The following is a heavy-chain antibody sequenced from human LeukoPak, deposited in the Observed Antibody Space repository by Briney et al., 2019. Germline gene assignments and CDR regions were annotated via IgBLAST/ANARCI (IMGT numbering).Heavy chain of an antibody. D-gene: IGHD1-1*01. CDR1: GASINNYY. CDR3: ARDTNWFDP. V-gene: IGHV4-59*01. Sequence: SETLSLACTVSGASINNYYWTWIRQPPGKGLEWIGYSGNTNYNPSLKGRVTISIDTSKNQFSLKLTSVTAADTAIYYCARDTNWFDPWGLGTLVTVSS. J-gene: IGHJ5*02. CDR2: SGNT.